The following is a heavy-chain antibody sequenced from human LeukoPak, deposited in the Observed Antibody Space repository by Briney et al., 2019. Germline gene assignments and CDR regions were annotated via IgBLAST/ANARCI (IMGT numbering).Heavy chain of an antibody. CDR3: ARGEQWLTLSPLRD. CDR1: GYSFTSYY. CDR2: INPSGGST. Sequence: GASVKVSCKASGYSFTSYYLHWVRQAPGQGLEWMGLINPSGGSTNYAQKFQGRVTMTKDTSTSTVYMELSSLRSEDTAVYYCARGEQWLTLSPLRDWGQGTLVTVSS. J-gene: IGHJ4*02. D-gene: IGHD6-19*01. V-gene: IGHV1-46*01.